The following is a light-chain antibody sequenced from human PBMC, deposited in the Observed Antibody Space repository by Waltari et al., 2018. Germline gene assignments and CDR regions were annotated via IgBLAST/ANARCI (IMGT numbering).Light chain of an antibody. CDR2: PIN. CDR1: SLSTYY. Sequence: SSELTQDPAVSVALGQTVRITCQGDSLSTYYATWYQQRPRQAPILVLFPINSRPPGIPDRFSGSSYGNTASLTITGAQAEDEADYYCSSRDTSGDHWVFGGGTKLTVL. CDR3: SSRDTSGDHWV. V-gene: IGLV3-19*01. J-gene: IGLJ3*02.